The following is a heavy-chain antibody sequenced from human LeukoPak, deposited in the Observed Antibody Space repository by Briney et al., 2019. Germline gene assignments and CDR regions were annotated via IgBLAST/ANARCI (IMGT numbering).Heavy chain of an antibody. CDR1: GGSISNFY. J-gene: IGHJ5*02. Sequence: SETLSLTCTVSGGSISNFYWSWIRQPAGKGLESIGHISTSGSTNYNPSLKSRVTMSVDTSKNQFSLKLSSVTAADTAVYYCARDGITGTTIGFDPWGQGTLVTVSS. CDR3: ARDGITGTTIGFDP. V-gene: IGHV4-4*07. D-gene: IGHD1-20*01. CDR2: ISTSGST.